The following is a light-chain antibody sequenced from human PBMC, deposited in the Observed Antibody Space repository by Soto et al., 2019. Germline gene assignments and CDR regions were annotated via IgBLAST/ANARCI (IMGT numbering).Light chain of an antibody. V-gene: IGLV1-40*01. Sequence: QSVLTQPPSVSGAPGQGVTISCTGGSSNIGAGYDVHWYQHLPGTAPKLLIYSYTNRPSGVPGRFSGSKSGTSASLAITGLQAEDEADYYCQSYDTSLRDVFGSGTKVTVL. CDR1: SSNIGAGYD. CDR2: SYT. J-gene: IGLJ1*01. CDR3: QSYDTSLRDV.